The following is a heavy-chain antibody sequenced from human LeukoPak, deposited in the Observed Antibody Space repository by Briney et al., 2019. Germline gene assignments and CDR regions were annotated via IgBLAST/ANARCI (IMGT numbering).Heavy chain of an antibody. CDR2: VNTGSSYI. V-gene: IGHV3-21*01. CDR3: ARLRRNSDRSDFFYYYDH. CDR1: GFTFSDYS. Sequence: GGSVRLSCAASGFTFSDYSMNWLRQAPGKGLEWVASVNTGSSYIYYADSMRGRFTISRGNAKNSLFLQMNSLRAEDTAVYYCARLRRNSDRSDFFYYYDHWGQGTLVSVSS. J-gene: IGHJ4*02. D-gene: IGHD3-22*01.